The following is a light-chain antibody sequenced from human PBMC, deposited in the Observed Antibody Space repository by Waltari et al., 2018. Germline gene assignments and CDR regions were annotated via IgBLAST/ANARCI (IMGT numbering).Light chain of an antibody. CDR3: SSYISSSTLEL. CDR1: SSDVGGYNY. CDR2: DVS. V-gene: IGLV2-14*03. Sequence: QSALTQPASVSGSPGQSITISCTGTSSDVGGYNYVSWYQQHPGKAPKLMIYDVSNRPSGVATRFSGYKSGNTASLTISGLQAEDEADYYCSSYISSSTLELFGGGTSLTVL. J-gene: IGLJ2*01.